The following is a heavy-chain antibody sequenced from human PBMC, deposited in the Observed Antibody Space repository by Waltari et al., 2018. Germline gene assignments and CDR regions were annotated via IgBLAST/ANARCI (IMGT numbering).Heavy chain of an antibody. CDR3: ARVIRNYYDSSLAFDY. J-gene: IGHJ4*02. CDR2: IYHSGST. V-gene: IGHV4-38-2*01. D-gene: IGHD3-22*01. CDR1: GYSISSGSY. Sequence: QVQLQESGPGLVKPSETLSLTCAVSGYSISSGSYWGWIRQPPGKGLEWIGSIYHSGSTYYNPSLKSRVTISVDTSKNQFSLKLSSVTAADTAVYYCARVIRNYYDSSLAFDYWGQGTLVTVSS.